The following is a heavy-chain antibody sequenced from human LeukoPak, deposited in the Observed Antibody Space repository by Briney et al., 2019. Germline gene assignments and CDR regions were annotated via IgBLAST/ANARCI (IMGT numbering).Heavy chain of an antibody. CDR1: GFTFSSYS. CDR3: ARAGSSWYYFDY. D-gene: IGHD6-13*01. CDR2: ISSSSSYI. V-gene: IGHV3-21*01. J-gene: IGHJ4*02. Sequence: KPGGSLRLSCAASGFTFSSYSMNWVRQAPGKGLEWVSSISSSSSYIYYADSVKGQFTISRDNAKNSLYLQMNSLRAEDTAVYYCARAGSSWYYFDYWGQGTLVTVSS.